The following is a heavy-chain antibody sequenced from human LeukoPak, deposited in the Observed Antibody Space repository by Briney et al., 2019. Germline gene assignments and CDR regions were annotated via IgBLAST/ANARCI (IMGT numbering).Heavy chain of an antibody. J-gene: IGHJ4*02. CDR3: AKDRDKFWSGSQV. Sequence: GGSLTLSCAASGLTVSSNYMSWVRQAPGKGLEWVAVISYDGSNKYYADSVKGRFTISRDNSKSTLYLQMNSLRTEDTAVYYCAKDRDKFWSGSQVWGQGTLVTVSS. CDR2: ISYDGSNK. V-gene: IGHV3-30*18. D-gene: IGHD3-3*01. CDR1: GLTVSSNY.